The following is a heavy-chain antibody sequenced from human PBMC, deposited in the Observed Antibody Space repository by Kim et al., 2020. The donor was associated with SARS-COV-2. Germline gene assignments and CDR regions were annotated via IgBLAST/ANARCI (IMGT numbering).Heavy chain of an antibody. Sequence: PGGSLRLSCAASGFTFSSYGMHWVRQAPGKGLEWVAVISYDGRNKYYADSVKGRFTISRDNSKNTLYLQMNSLRAEDTAVYYCAKDPLRYFDWLLYFDYWGQGTLVTVSS. V-gene: IGHV3-30*18. CDR3: AKDPLRYFDWLLYFDY. CDR2: ISYDGRNK. D-gene: IGHD3-9*01. CDR1: GFTFSSYG. J-gene: IGHJ4*02.